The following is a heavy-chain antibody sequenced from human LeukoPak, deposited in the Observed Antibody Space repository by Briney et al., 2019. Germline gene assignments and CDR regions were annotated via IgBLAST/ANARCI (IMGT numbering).Heavy chain of an antibody. V-gene: IGHV4-34*01. CDR3: ARVLTGAARRVPYWYFDL. Sequence: SETLSLTCAVYGGSFSGYYWSWIRQPPGKGLEWLGEINHSGSTNYNPSLKSRVTISVDTSKNQFSLKLSSVTAADTAVYYCARVLTGAARRVPYWYFDLWGRGTLVTVSS. D-gene: IGHD6-6*01. CDR1: GGSFSGYY. J-gene: IGHJ2*01. CDR2: INHSGST.